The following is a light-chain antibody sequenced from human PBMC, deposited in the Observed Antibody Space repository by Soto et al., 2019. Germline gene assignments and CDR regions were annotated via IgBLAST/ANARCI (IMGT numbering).Light chain of an antibody. CDR2: KAS. CDR1: QTISSW. CDR3: QQYHGFSRT. Sequence: DIQMTQSPSTLSGSVGDRVTITCRASQTISSWLAWYQQKPGKAPKLLIYKASTLKRGVASRFSGSGSGTEFTLTISSMQPDDLATYYCQQYHGFSRTFGQGTKVDIK. J-gene: IGKJ1*01. V-gene: IGKV1-5*03.